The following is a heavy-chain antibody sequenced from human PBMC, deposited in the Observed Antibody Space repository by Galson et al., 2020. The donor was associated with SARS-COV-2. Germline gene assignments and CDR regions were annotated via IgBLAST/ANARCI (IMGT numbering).Heavy chain of an antibody. D-gene: IGHD2-2*01. J-gene: IGHJ4*02. CDR3: ARVGTSCRPLWAQYYFDY. Sequence: SETLSLTCTVSGDSISSVVYHWSWIRQHPGRGLEWIGYIYYSGSTYYNPSLKSRVTISVDTSKNQFSLRLNSVTAADTAVYYCARVGTSCRPLWAQYYFDYWGQGSPVTVSS. CDR1: GDSISSVVYH. CDR2: IYYSGST. V-gene: IGHV4-31*03.